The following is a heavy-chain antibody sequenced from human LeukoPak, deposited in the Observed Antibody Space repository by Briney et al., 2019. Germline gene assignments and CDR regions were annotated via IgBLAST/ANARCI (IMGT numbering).Heavy chain of an antibody. Sequence: PGGSLRLSCAASGFTFSSYDMSWVRQAPGKGLEWVSAISGSGGSTYYADSVKGRFTISRDNSKNTLYLQMNSLRAEDTAVYYCANLHDYGDYMGYWGQGTLVTVSS. J-gene: IGHJ4*02. CDR3: ANLHDYGDYMGY. CDR1: GFTFSSYD. V-gene: IGHV3-23*01. D-gene: IGHD4-17*01. CDR2: ISGSGGST.